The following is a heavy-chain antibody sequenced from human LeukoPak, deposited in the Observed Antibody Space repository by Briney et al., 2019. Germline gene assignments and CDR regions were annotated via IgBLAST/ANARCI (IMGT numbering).Heavy chain of an antibody. Sequence: SGTLSLSCAVYGGSFSGYYWSWVRQPPGKGLEWIGEIHHSGSTNYNPSLKSRVTISVDTSKNQYSLKLSSVTATDTAVYYCARGRLGYYGFGEPHYYFDYWGQGTLVTVSS. D-gene: IGHD3-10*01. CDR1: GGSFSGYY. J-gene: IGHJ4*02. CDR2: IHHSGST. V-gene: IGHV4-34*01. CDR3: ARGRLGYYGFGEPHYYFDY.